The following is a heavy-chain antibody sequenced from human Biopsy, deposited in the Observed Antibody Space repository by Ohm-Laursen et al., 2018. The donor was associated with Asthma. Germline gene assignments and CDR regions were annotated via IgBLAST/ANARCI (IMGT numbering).Heavy chain of an antibody. Sequence: SLTLSCSASGFSFNSYGMHWVHQAPGKGLEWVAVMSFDGRQTYYADSVKGRFTISRDNSKNTLYLQMNSLRAEDTAVYYCAKERYYDFWSGYPIWGQGTMVTVSS. CDR1: GFSFNSYG. V-gene: IGHV3-30*18. D-gene: IGHD3-3*01. CDR3: AKERYYDFWSGYPI. CDR2: MSFDGRQT. J-gene: IGHJ3*02.